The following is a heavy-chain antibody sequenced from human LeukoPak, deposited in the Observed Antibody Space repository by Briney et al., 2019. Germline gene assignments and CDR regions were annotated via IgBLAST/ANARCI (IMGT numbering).Heavy chain of an antibody. V-gene: IGHV4-34*01. J-gene: IGHJ4*02. Sequence: SETLSLTCAVYGGSFSGYCWSWIRQPPGQGLEWIGEINHSGSTNYNPSLKSRVTISVDTSKNQFSLKLSSVTAADTAVYYCARERNYYDSSFDYWGQGTLVTVSS. CDR1: GGSFSGYC. CDR2: INHSGST. CDR3: ARERNYYDSSFDY. D-gene: IGHD3-22*01.